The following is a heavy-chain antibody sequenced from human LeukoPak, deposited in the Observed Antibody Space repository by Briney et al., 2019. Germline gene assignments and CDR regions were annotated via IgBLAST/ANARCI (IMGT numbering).Heavy chain of an antibody. CDR1: GFTFSSYT. Sequence: GGSLRLSCAASGFTFSSYTMNWVRQAPGKGLEWVSSISSSGSNIYYADSVKGRFTISRDNSKNTLYLQMNSLRAEDTAVYYCAKDTGSRAVAGTRFDYWGQGTLVTVSS. CDR3: AKDTGSRAVAGTRFDY. J-gene: IGHJ4*02. CDR2: ISSSGSNI. V-gene: IGHV3-23*01. D-gene: IGHD6-19*01.